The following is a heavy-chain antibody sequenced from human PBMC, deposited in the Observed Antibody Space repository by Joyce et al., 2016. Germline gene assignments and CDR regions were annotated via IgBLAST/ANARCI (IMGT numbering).Heavy chain of an antibody. V-gene: IGHV4-59*01. CDR2: FYNSGST. D-gene: IGHD3-3*01. CDR1: GASISSYY. J-gene: IGHJ4*02. CDR3: ARANYDDFDS. Sequence: QVQLQESGPGLVKPSETLSLTCTVSGASISSYYWSWIRQPPGKGLEGIGFFYNSGSTNYNPSLKSRVTMSVDTSKSHFSLKLSSVTAADTAVYYCARANYDDFDSWGQGTLVTVSS.